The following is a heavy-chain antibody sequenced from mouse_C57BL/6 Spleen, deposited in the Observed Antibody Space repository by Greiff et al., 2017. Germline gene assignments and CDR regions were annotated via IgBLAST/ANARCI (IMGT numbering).Heavy chain of an antibody. CDR2: IWGGGST. V-gene: IGHV2-2*01. Sequence: QVQLKESGPGLVQPSQSLSITCTASGFSLTSYGVHWVRQSPGKGLEWLGVIWGGGSTDYNAAFISRLSISKDNSKSQVFFKMLRLQADDTAIYYCAIQRGDGYSSFAYWGQGTLVTVSA. D-gene: IGHD2-3*01. CDR3: AIQRGDGYSSFAY. J-gene: IGHJ3*01. CDR1: GFSLTSYG.